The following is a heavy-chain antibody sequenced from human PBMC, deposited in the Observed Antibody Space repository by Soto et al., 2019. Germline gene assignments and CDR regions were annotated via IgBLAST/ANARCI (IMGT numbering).Heavy chain of an antibody. CDR1: GFTFSSYG. CDR3: ARDYYDSSGYYWSDYYYYGMDV. V-gene: IGHV3-33*01. Sequence: QVQLVESGGGVVQPGRSLRLSCAASGFTFSSYGMHWVRQAPGKGLEWVAAIWYDGSNKYYADSVKGRFTISRDNSKNTLYLQMNSLRAEDTAVYYCARDYYDSSGYYWSDYYYYGMDVWGQGTTVTVSS. CDR2: IWYDGSNK. J-gene: IGHJ6*02. D-gene: IGHD3-22*01.